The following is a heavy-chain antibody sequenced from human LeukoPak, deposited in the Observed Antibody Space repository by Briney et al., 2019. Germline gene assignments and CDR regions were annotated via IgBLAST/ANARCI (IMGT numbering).Heavy chain of an antibody. CDR2: IDSSSRYI. CDR1: GFTFSSYN. D-gene: IGHD2-2*01. CDR3: ARVGGHRTSTSCPPPDY. J-gene: IGHJ4*02. V-gene: IGHV3-21*01. Sequence: NPGGSLRLSCAASGFTFSSYNMDWVRQAPGKGLEWVSFIDSSSRYIYQADSVKGRFTISRDNAKSSVFLQMNSLRAEDTAVYYCARVGGHRTSTSCPPPDYWGQGTLVTVSS.